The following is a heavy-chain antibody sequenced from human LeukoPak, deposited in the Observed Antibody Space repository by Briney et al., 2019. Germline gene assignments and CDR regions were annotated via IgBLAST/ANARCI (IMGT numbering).Heavy chain of an antibody. CDR1: GYTFTSYG. CDR3: ARVSYYGSGSPGDY. V-gene: IGHV1-18*01. Sequence: ASVKVSCKASGYTFTSYGINWGRQAPGQGLEWMGWISAYNGNTSYAQKLQGRVTMTTDTSTSTAYMELRSLRSDDTAVYYCARVSYYGSGSPGDYWGQGTLVTVSS. J-gene: IGHJ4*02. CDR2: ISAYNGNT. D-gene: IGHD3-10*01.